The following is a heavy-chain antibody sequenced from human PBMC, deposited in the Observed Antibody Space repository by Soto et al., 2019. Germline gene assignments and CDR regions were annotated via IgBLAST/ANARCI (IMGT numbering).Heavy chain of an antibody. CDR3: AKDQDVLRYFDWLLSFDY. V-gene: IGHV3-23*01. D-gene: IGHD3-9*01. Sequence: GGSLRLSCAASGFTFSSYAISWVRQAPGKGLEWVSAISGSGGSTYYADSVKGRFTISRDNSKNTLYLQMNSLRAEDTAVYYCAKDQDVLRYFDWLLSFDYWGQGTRVTVSS. CDR1: GFTFSSYA. J-gene: IGHJ4*02. CDR2: ISGSGGST.